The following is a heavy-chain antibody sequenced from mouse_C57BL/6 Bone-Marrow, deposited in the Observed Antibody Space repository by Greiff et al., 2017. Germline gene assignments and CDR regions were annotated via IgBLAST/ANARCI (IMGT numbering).Heavy chain of an antibody. CDR2: IWWEDDK. V-gene: IGHV8-8*01. CDR3: ARIRYYGSYWYFDV. CDR1: GFSLSTFGMG. D-gene: IGHD1-1*01. Sequence: QVTLKESGPGILQPSQTLSLTCSFSGFSLSTFGMGVGWIRQPSGKGLEWLAHIWWEDDKFYNPALKSRLTISRDTSKNQVFLKIANVDTADTATYYCARIRYYGSYWYFDVWGTGTTVTVSS. J-gene: IGHJ1*03.